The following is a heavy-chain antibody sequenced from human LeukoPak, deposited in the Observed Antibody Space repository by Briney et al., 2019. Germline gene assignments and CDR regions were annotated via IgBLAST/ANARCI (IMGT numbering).Heavy chain of an antibody. CDR1: GFTFSTCA. D-gene: IGHD5-18*01. CDR2: ISGSGSST. J-gene: IGHJ4*02. V-gene: IGHV3-23*01. Sequence: PGGSLRLSCAASGFTFSTCAMSWVRQAPGKGREWVSTISGSGSSTYYADSVKGRFTISRDNSKNALYLQMHSLRADGTAVYFCAKTPRGYTYVPDYWGQGTLVTVSS. CDR3: AKTPRGYTYVPDY.